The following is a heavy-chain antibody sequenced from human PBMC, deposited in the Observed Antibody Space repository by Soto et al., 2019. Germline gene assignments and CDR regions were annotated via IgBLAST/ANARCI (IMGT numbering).Heavy chain of an antibody. V-gene: IGHV4-31*03. CDR2: IYYTGST. D-gene: IGHD4-17*01. CDR3: ARDEEVNYADYGGSDHYYGMDV. Sequence: SETQSLTCTVSGGSISSGGYYWSWIRQHPGKGLEWIGYIYYTGSTYYNPSLKSRVTISVDTSKNQFSLKLTSVTAADTAVYYCARDEEVNYADYGGSDHYYGMDVWGQGTTCTVS. CDR1: GGSISSGGYY. J-gene: IGHJ6*02.